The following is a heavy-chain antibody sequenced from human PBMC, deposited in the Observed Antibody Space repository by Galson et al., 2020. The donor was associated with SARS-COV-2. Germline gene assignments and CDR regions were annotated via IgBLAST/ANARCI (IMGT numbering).Heavy chain of an antibody. D-gene: IGHD5-12*01. CDR2: ISSRGTTM. V-gene: IGHV3-11*01. CDR3: ERDGYSETYSYRGDPPADY. J-gene: IGHJ4*02. Sequence: TGGSLRLSCAASGFTLSDHFMSWIRQAPGKGLEWVAYISSRGTTMYYADSVKGRFTISRDTAKNTLYLQMNSLRGEDTAVYYCERDGYSETYSYRGDPPADYWGQGTLVTVSS. CDR1: GFTLSDHF.